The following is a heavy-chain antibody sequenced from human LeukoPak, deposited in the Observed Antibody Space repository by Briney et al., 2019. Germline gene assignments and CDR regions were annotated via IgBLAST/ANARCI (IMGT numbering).Heavy chain of an antibody. CDR3: ARGGQNRWFDP. Sequence: SETLSLTCTVSGGSIRSSTYHWGWIRQPPGKGLEWLGSMYSSGSSYLNPSLRSRVTISIDTANNHFFLNLSSVTAADTAAYYCARGGQNRWFDPWGQGTLVTVSS. J-gene: IGHJ5*02. CDR1: GGSIRSSTYH. V-gene: IGHV4-39*07. CDR2: MYSSGSS. D-gene: IGHD3-10*01.